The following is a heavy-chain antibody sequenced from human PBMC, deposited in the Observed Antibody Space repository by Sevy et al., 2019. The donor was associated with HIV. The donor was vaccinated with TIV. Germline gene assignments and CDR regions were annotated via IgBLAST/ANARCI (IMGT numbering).Heavy chain of an antibody. CDR1: GFTFSSYA. CDR3: ARDGVYGSYLHALVDY. J-gene: IGHJ4*02. CDR2: ISNDGSNK. V-gene: IGHV3-30-3*01. Sequence: GGSLRLSCAASGFTFSSYAMHWVRQAPGKGLEWVAVISNDGSNKYYADSVKGRFTISRDNSKNTLYLQMNSLRAEDTAVYYCARDGVYGSYLHALVDYWGQGTLVTVSS. D-gene: IGHD1-26*01.